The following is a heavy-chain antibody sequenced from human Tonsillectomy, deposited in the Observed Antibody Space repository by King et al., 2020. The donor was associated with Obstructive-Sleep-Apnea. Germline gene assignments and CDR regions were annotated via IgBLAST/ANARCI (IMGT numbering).Heavy chain of an antibody. CDR1: GFTFDDYT. CDR3: AKGKTAAAGTPPNFDY. Sequence: VQLVESGGVVVQPGGSLRLSCAASGFTFDDYTMHWVRHAPGKGLEWVSLISWDGGSTYYADSVKGRFTISRDNSKNSLYLQMNSLRTEDTALYYCAKGKTAAAGTPPNFDYWGQGTLVTVSS. V-gene: IGHV3-43*01. D-gene: IGHD6-13*01. J-gene: IGHJ4*02. CDR2: ISWDGGST.